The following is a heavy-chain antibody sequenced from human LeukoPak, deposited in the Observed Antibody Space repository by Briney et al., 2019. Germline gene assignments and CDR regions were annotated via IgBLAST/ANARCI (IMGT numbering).Heavy chain of an antibody. V-gene: IGHV3-48*01. J-gene: IGHJ5*02. CDR2: IRSSSET. CDR3: ARDAGNSGYGCDL. CDR1: GFIFSQYS. D-gene: IGHD5-12*01. Sequence: PGGSLRLSCAASGFIFSQYSMNWVRQAPGKGLEWVSHIRSSSETFYADSVKGRFTISRDNARNSQYLQMNNLRGEDTAIYYCARDAGNSGYGCDLWGQGTLVTVSS.